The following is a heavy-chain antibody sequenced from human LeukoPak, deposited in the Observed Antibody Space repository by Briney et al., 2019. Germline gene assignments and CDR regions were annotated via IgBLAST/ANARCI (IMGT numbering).Heavy chain of an antibody. CDR2: INSDAGST. V-gene: IGHV3-74*01. J-gene: IGHJ4*02. CDR3: ARDYYTSGSPNDY. CDR1: GFTFGRYW. Sequence: GGSLRLSCAASGFTFGRYWMHWVRQAPGQGLVWVSRINSDAGSTNYADSVKGRFTISRDNAKNTLYLQMNSLRAEDTAVYYCARDYYTSGSPNDYWGQGTLVTVSS. D-gene: IGHD3-10*01.